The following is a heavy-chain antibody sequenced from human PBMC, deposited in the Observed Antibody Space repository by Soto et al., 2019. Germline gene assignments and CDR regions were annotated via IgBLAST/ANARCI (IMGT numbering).Heavy chain of an antibody. CDR2: IYSGGST. CDR3: ARVRTYRFLEWLLETWEPQSWYFDY. V-gene: IGHV3-66*01. CDR1: GFTVSSNY. D-gene: IGHD3-3*01. J-gene: IGHJ4*02. Sequence: GGSLRLSCAASGFTVSSNYMSWVRQAPGKGLEWVSVIYSGGSTYYADSVKGRFTISRDNSKNTLYLQMNSLRAEDTAVYYCARVRTYRFLEWLLETWEPQSWYFDYWGQGTLVTVSS.